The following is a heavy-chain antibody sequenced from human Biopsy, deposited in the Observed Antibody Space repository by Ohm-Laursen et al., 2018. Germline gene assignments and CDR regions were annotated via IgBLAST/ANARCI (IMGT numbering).Heavy chain of an antibody. CDR1: GFTFSTYS. CDR3: ARDTRWSPYHMYV. CDR2: ISSRSVYI. D-gene: IGHD4-23*01. V-gene: IGHV3-21*04. J-gene: IGHJ6*02. Sequence: SLRLSCAASGFTFSTYSMNWVRQAPGKGLEWVSSISSRSVYIYHADSVKGRFTISRDNAKNSLYLQMNSLRADDTAVYYCARDTRWSPYHMYVWGQGTTVTVSS.